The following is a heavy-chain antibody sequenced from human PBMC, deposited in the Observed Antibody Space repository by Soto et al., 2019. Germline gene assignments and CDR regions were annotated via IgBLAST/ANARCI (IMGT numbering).Heavy chain of an antibody. CDR2: IYYSGST. V-gene: IGHV4-31*03. J-gene: IGHJ4*02. D-gene: IGHD6-13*01. Sequence: QVQLQESGPGLVKPSQTLSLTCTVSGGSISSGGYYWSWIRQHPGKGLEWIGYIYYSGSTYYNPSLKRRXTXSXXTSKNHFSLKLSSVTAADTAVYYCARWYSRQGFDYWGQGTLVTVSS. CDR3: ARWYSRQGFDY. CDR1: GGSISSGGYY.